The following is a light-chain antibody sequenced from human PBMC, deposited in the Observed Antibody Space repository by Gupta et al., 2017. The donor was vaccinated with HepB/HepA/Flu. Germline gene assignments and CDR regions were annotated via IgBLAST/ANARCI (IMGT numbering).Light chain of an antibody. CDR3: QQANSFPST. Sequence: DIQMTQSPSFVSASVGDRVTITCRASRAISNWLAWYQQKPGKAPKLLISAASNLQSGVPSRFSGSGSGTDFTLTISSLQREDFATYYCQQANSFPSTFGGGTRVEIK. CDR2: AAS. CDR1: RAISNW. V-gene: IGKV1-12*01. J-gene: IGKJ4*01.